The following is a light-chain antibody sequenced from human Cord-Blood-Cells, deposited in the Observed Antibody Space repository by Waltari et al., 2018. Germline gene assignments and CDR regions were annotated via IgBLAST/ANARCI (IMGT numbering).Light chain of an antibody. CDR3: SSYTSSSTWV. CDR2: DVS. V-gene: IGLV2-14*01. Sequence: QSALTQPAPVSGSPGQSSTISCTGTSSDVGGYNYVSWSHQHPGKAPKLMIYDVSKRPSGVSHRFSGSKSGNTASLTISGLKAEDEADYYCSSYTSSSTWVFGGGNQLTVL. CDR1: SSDVGGYNY. J-gene: IGLJ3*02.